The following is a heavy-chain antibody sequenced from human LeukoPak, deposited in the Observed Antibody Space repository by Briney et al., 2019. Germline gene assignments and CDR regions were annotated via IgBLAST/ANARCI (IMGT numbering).Heavy chain of an antibody. CDR1: GFTFSSYS. Sequence: GGSLRLSCAASGFTFSSYSMNWVRQAPGKGLEWVSYISSSSGTIYYADSVKGRFTISRDNAKNSLYLQMNSLRAEDTAVYYCATIEQLSGSYRGTDYWGQGALVTVSS. CDR2: ISSSSGTI. J-gene: IGHJ4*02. D-gene: IGHD1-26*01. V-gene: IGHV3-48*04. CDR3: ATIEQLSGSYRGTDY.